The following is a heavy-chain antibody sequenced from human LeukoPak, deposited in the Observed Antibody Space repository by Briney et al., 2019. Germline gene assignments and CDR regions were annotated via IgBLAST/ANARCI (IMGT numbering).Heavy chain of an antibody. CDR3: ARVGIAAAGTRWFDP. J-gene: IGHJ5*02. Sequence: ASVKVSCKASGYTFTSYYMHWVRQAPGQGLEWMGIINPSGGSTSCAQKFQGRVTMTRDTSTSTVYMELSSLRSEDTAVYYCARVGIAAAGTRWFDPWGQGTLVTVSS. V-gene: IGHV1-46*01. CDR2: INPSGGST. D-gene: IGHD6-13*01. CDR1: GYTFTSYY.